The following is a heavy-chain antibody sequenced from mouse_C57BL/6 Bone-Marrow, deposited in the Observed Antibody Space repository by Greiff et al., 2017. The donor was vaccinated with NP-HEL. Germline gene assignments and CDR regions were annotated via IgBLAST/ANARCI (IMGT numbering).Heavy chain of an antibody. D-gene: IGHD2-13*01. V-gene: IGHV1-55*01. CDR1: GYPFPRYW. Sequence: QVQLQQSGAELVKPGASVTMSCKASGYPFPRYWITWVKQRPGHGLEWIGDIYPGSGSTNYNEKFKSKATLTVDTSSSTAYMQLSSLTSEDAAGEDCASRWCLCYYARDDGGQGTAGTVSA. CDR3: ASRWCLCYYARDD. J-gene: IGHJ4*01. CDR2: IYPGSGST.